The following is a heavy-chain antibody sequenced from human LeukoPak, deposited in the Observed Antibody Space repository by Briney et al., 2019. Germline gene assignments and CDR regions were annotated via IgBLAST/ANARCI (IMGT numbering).Heavy chain of an antibody. CDR2: ITGSGDST. Sequence: GGSLRLSCAASGFSFSAYAMNWVRQAPGKGLEWVSSITGSGDSTYIADSVKGRFIIYRDNSKNTMYMQMNILRAEDTALYYCAKGTLRSCTGARCYPFDYWGQGTLVNVSS. D-gene: IGHD2-8*02. CDR1: GFSFSAYA. V-gene: IGHV3-23*01. J-gene: IGHJ4*02. CDR3: AKGTLRSCTGARCYPFDY.